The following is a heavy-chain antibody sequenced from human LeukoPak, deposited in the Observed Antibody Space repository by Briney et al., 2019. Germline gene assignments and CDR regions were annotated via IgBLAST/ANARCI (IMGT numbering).Heavy chain of an antibody. V-gene: IGHV3-48*01. Sequence: GGSLRLSCAASGFTFSSYSMNWVRQAPGKGLEWVSYISSSSTIYYADSVKGRFTISRDSSKNTLYLQMNSLGGEDTALYYCAKGRWGLTINNFDLWGQGTMVTVSS. CDR2: ISSSSTI. D-gene: IGHD2-21*02. CDR1: GFTFSSYS. CDR3: AKGRWGLTINNFDL. J-gene: IGHJ3*01.